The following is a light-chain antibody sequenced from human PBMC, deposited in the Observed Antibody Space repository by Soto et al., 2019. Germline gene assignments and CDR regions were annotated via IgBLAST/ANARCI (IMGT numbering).Light chain of an antibody. Sequence: EVGLTQSPATLSLSPGERATLSCRASQSIRTSLAWYQQKPGQAPRLVIFDASNRANGVPARFGGSGSGTDFTLTINSLEPEDFAVYYCQQRNVWPPITFGQGTRLEIK. J-gene: IGKJ5*01. CDR3: QQRNVWPPIT. CDR2: DAS. V-gene: IGKV3-11*01. CDR1: QSIRTS.